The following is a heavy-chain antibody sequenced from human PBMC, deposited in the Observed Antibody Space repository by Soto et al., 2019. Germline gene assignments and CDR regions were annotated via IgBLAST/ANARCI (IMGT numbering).Heavy chain of an antibody. CDR2: ISSSSSYI. Sequence: GGSLRLSCAASGFTFSSYSMNWVRQAPGKGLEWVSSISSSSSYIYYADSVKGRFTISRDNAKNSLYLQMNSLRAEDTAVYYCARGPRGIAAAGSPYYYYGMDVWGQGTTVTVSS. CDR1: GFTFSSYS. CDR3: ARGPRGIAAAGSPYYYYGMDV. J-gene: IGHJ6*02. D-gene: IGHD6-13*01. V-gene: IGHV3-21*01.